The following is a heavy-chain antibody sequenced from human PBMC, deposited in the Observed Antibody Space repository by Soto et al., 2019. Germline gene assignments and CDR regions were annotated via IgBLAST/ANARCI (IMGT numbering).Heavy chain of an antibody. CDR1: GFTFSSYS. Sequence: EVQLVESGGGLVQPGGSLRLSCAASGFTFSSYSMNWVRQAPGKGLEWVSYISSSSSTIYYADSVKGRFTISRDNAKNSLYLQMNSLRDEDTAVYYCARGNQDSSGYYYYYYGMDVWGQGPTVTVSS. CDR2: ISSSSSTI. CDR3: ARGNQDSSGYYYYYYGMDV. J-gene: IGHJ6*02. D-gene: IGHD3-22*01. V-gene: IGHV3-48*02.